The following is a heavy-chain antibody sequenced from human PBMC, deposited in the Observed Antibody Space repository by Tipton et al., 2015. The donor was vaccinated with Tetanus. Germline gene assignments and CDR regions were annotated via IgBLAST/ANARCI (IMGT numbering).Heavy chain of an antibody. CDR1: GYTFSSYY. D-gene: IGHD1-7*01. CDR3: ARGHSPLYNWNFGYFDF. J-gene: IGHJ4*02. Sequence: QSGAEVKKPGASVKISCKASGYTFSSYYTQWVRQAPGQGLEWMGGIIPIYGSVEYAQRFQGRLTLTADGSTSTAYMELSSLTSDDTAVYFCARGHSPLYNWNFGYFDFWGQGTLVTVSS. V-gene: IGHV1-69*13. CDR2: IIPIYGSV.